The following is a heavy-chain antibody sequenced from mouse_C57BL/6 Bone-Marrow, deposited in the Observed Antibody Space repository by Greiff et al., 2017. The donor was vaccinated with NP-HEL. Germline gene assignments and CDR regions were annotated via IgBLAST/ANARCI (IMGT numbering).Heavy chain of an antibody. CDR1: GYTFTTYP. V-gene: IGHV1-47*01. Sequence: VQLQQSGAELVKPGASVKMSCKASGYTFTTYPIEWVKQTHGKSLEWIGNFHPYNDDNEYNEKFKNKANLTVEKSSRTVYLELSRLTSYDSSVYYCARGGNSWYYFDYWGQGTTLTVSS. CDR2: FHPYNDDN. CDR3: ARGGNSWYYFDY. D-gene: IGHD2-1*01. J-gene: IGHJ2*01.